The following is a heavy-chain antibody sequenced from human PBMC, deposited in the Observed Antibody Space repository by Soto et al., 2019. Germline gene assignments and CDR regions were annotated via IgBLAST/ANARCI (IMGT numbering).Heavy chain of an antibody. J-gene: IGHJ4*02. CDR1: GFTFTRFW. Sequence: EVQLVESGGGLVQPGGSLRLSCAASGFTFTRFWMHWVRQVPGKGLVWVARIHYDGISNAYADSVKGRFTISRDNAKNTVYLQMTSVRAEDTAVYHCARDGLKDWVDASGFDHWGQGTAVTVSS. CDR2: IHYDGISN. D-gene: IGHD2-15*01. CDR3: ARDGLKDWVDASGFDH. V-gene: IGHV3-74*01.